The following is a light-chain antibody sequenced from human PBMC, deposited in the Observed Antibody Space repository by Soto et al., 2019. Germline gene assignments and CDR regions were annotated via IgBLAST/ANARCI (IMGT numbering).Light chain of an antibody. Sequence: EIVLTQSPGTLSLSPGERATLSCRSSESVSSNNLAWYQHRPGRAPRLLIYGASSRATGIPDRFSGSGSGTDFNLTISRLEPEDFAVYFCQQYGSPYTFGQGTKLEIK. V-gene: IGKV3-20*01. CDR1: ESVSSNN. CDR3: QQYGSPYT. CDR2: GAS. J-gene: IGKJ2*01.